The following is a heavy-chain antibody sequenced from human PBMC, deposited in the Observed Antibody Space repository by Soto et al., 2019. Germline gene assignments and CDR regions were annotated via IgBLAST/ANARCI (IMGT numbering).Heavy chain of an antibody. V-gene: IGHV1-69*01. Sequence: QGLEWMGGIIPIFGTANYAQKFQGRVTITADESTSTAYMELSSLRSEDTAVYYCARASSPYCGGDCYNPYGMDVWGQGTTVTVSS. D-gene: IGHD2-21*02. J-gene: IGHJ6*02. CDR3: ARASSPYCGGDCYNPYGMDV. CDR2: IIPIFGTA.